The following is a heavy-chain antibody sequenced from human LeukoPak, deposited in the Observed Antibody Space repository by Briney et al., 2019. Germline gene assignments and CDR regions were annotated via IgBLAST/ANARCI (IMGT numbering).Heavy chain of an antibody. CDR2: INHSGST. D-gene: IGHD3-10*01. CDR1: GGSFSGYY. Sequence: SETLSLTCAVYGGSFSGYYWSWIRQPPGKGLEWIGEINHSGSTNYNPSLKSRVTISVDTSKNQFSLKLSSVTAADTAVYYCARQLRWFGEYDYWGQGTLVTVSS. J-gene: IGHJ4*02. CDR3: ARQLRWFGEYDY. V-gene: IGHV4-34*01.